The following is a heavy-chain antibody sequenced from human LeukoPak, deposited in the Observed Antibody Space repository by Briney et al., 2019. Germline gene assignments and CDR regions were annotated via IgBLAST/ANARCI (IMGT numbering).Heavy chain of an antibody. Sequence: ASVKVSCKASGYPFTSYNVNWVRQATGQGLEWMGWMITNSGNTGYSQNFQGRVTMTRDTSISTAYMELSSLMSEDTAVYYCARGLPKAVFGMVIEDWGQGTLVTVSS. V-gene: IGHV1-8*01. CDR3: ARGLPKAVFGMVIED. CDR1: GYPFTSYN. J-gene: IGHJ1*01. CDR2: MITNSGNT. D-gene: IGHD3-3*01.